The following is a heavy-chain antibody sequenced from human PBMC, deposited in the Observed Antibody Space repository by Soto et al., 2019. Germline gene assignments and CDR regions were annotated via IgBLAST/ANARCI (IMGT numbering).Heavy chain of an antibody. J-gene: IGHJ4*02. Sequence: SETLSLTCTVSGGSISSSSYYWGWIRQPPGKGLEWIGSIYYSGSTYYNPSLKSRVTISVDTSKNQFSLKLSSVTAADTAVYYCARQKGRGYSGYDWLDYWGQGTLVTVSS. CDR3: ARQKGRGYSGYDWLDY. V-gene: IGHV4-39*01. CDR2: IYYSGST. CDR1: GGSISSSSYY. D-gene: IGHD5-12*01.